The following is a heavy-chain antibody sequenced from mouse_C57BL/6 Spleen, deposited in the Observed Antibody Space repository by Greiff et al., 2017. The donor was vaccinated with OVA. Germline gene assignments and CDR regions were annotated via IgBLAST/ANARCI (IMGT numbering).Heavy chain of an antibody. CDR2: ITPSSGYI. CDR1: GYTFTSYW. D-gene: IGHD1-1*01. Sequence: VKLMEPGAELAKPGASVELSCKVSGYTFTSYWMHWVNQRPGQGLEWIGYITPSSGYIKYNQKFKDTATLTADKSSSTAYMQLSSLTYEDSAVYYCTRNGYGSTYWYFGVWGTGATVTVSS. CDR3: TRNGYGSTYWYFGV. J-gene: IGHJ1*03. V-gene: IGHV1-7*01.